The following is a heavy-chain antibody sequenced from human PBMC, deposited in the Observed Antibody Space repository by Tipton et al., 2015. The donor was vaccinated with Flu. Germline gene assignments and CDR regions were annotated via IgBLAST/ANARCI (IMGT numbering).Heavy chain of an antibody. D-gene: IGHD3-9*01. Sequence: GLVKPSGTLSLTCAVSGGSITSSNWWSWVRQPPGKGLEWIGEISHRGSANYNPSLKSRVTISVDKSRHQFSLRLSSVTAADTAVYYCATLLTGYSPHYYYGIDVWGQGTTVTVSS. V-gene: IGHV4-4*02. CDR1: GGSITSSNW. J-gene: IGHJ6*02. CDR3: ATLLTGYSPHYYYGIDV. CDR2: ISHRGSA.